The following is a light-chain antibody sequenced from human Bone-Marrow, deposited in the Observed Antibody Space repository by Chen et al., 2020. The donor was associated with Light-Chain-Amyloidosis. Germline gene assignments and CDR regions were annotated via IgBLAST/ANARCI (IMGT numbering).Light chain of an antibody. CDR3: QSADSSGTYEVI. CDR1: DLPTKY. Sequence: SYELTQPPSVSVSPGQTARITCSGDDLPTKYAYWYQRKPGQAPVLVIHRDTERPSGSSERFSGSSSGTTATLTIGGVQAEDEADYHCQSADSSGTYEVIFGGGTKLNVL. J-gene: IGLJ2*01. CDR2: RDT. V-gene: IGLV3-25*03.